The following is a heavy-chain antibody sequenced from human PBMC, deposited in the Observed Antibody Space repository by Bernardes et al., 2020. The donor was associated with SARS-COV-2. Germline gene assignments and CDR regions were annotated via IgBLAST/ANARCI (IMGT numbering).Heavy chain of an antibody. D-gene: IGHD3-9*01. V-gene: IGHV1-18*01. J-gene: IGHJ6*02. Sequence: ASVKVSCKASGYSFTSYGISWVRQFPGQGLEWMGWISPYSGHTNYAQNVQGRVTMTTNTSTSTAYMELGSLRSDDTAVYYCARDPYDILTGYLYYGMDLWGQGTTVTVSS. CDR3: ARDPYDILTGYLYYGMDL. CDR1: GYSFTSYG. CDR2: ISPYSGHT.